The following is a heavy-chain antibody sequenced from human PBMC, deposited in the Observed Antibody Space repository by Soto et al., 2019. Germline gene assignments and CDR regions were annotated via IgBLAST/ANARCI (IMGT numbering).Heavy chain of an antibody. CDR2: VSYDGSKA. D-gene: IGHD1-26*01. CDR3: ARDKDSSYFPPPYFFDS. J-gene: IGHJ4*02. V-gene: IGHV3-30*04. Sequence: QVELVESGGGVVQPGRSLTVSCAASGFTFRSCTMHWVRQAPGKGLEWVATVSYDGSKAYYADSVRGRFTISRDNSNNTLSLQMDSLRPEDSALYFCARDKDSSYFPPPYFFDSWGQGLRVTVSS. CDR1: GFTFRSCT.